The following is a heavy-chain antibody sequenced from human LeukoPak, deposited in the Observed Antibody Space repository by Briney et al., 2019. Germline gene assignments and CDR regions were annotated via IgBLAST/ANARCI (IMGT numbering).Heavy chain of an antibody. V-gene: IGHV4-61*02. Sequence: SETLSLTCTVSGGSISSGSYYWSWIRQPAGKGLEWIGRIYTSGSTNYNPSLKSRVTISVDTSKNQFSLKLSSVTAADTAVYYCARNRDPRGYSYGYGAIDYWGQGTLVTVSS. CDR3: ARNRDPRGYSYGYGAIDY. CDR2: IYTSGST. J-gene: IGHJ4*02. D-gene: IGHD5-18*01. CDR1: GGSISSGSYY.